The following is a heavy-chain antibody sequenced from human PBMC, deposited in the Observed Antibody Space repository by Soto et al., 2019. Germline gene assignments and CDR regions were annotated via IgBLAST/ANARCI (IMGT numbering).Heavy chain of an antibody. Sequence: QVQLVQSGAEVKKPGASVKVSCKASGYTFSNYGISWVRQAPGQRLEWMGWISCYNGNLKIPQKFQGRFSMNTDTFTSIAYMELWSLRSDDTAVYYCAREGDYGDPNPSPDHYFSYGMDVWGQGTTVTVSS. V-gene: IGHV1-18*04. J-gene: IGHJ6*02. D-gene: IGHD4-17*01. CDR3: AREGDYGDPNPSPDHYFSYGMDV. CDR2: ISCYNGNL. CDR1: GYTFSNYG.